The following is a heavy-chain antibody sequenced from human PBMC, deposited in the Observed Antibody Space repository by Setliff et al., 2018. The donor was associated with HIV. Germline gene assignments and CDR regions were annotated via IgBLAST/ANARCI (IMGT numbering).Heavy chain of an antibody. CDR2: IYYSGST. J-gene: IGHJ3*01. Sequence: SETLSLTCTVSGGSISSYYWSWIRQPPGKGLEWIGYIYYSGSTNYNPSLKSRVTISVDTSTKQFSLYLSSVNETDTAVYYCARSGYTSGFYWVFGAFGVWGQGKLVTVSS. CDR3: ARSGYTSGFYWVFGAFGV. V-gene: IGHV4-59*01. D-gene: IGHD3-22*01. CDR1: GGSISSYY.